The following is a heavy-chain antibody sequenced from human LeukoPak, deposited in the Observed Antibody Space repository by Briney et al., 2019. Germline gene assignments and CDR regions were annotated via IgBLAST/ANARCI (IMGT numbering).Heavy chain of an antibody. Sequence: TAGSLTLSCAASGFTISSCWMSWVRLAPGQGLEWVAVRSYDGSNKYYSNSVKGRFTITSDNSKNTLYLQMNSMRAEDTAVYYCARDTNCSGGRCFFLDFWGQGTLVTVSS. CDR3: ARDTNCSGGRCFFLDF. V-gene: IGHV3-30*03. D-gene: IGHD2-15*01. CDR2: RSYDGSNK. CDR1: GFTISSCW. J-gene: IGHJ4*02.